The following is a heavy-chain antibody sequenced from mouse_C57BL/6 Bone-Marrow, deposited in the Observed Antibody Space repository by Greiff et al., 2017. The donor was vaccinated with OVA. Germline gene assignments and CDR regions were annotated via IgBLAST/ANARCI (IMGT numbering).Heavy chain of an antibody. D-gene: IGHD1-1*01. Sequence: DVKLVESEGGLVQPGSSMKLSCTASGFTFSDYYMAWVRQVPEKGLEWVANINYDGSSTYYLDSLKSRFIISRDNAKNILYLQMSSLKSEDTATYYCAAYYYGGGYFDVWGTGTTVTVSS. CDR2: INYDGSST. CDR1: GFTFSDYY. V-gene: IGHV5-16*01. J-gene: IGHJ1*03. CDR3: AAYYYGGGYFDV.